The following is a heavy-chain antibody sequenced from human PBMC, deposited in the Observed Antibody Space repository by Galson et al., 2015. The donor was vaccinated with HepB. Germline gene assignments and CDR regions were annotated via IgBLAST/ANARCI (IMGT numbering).Heavy chain of an antibody. J-gene: IGHJ4*02. D-gene: IGHD3-10*01. CDR3: ASSAPKDGSGSYYNIDY. V-gene: IGHV1-46*01. CDR1: GYTFTSYY. CDR2: INPSGGST. Sequence: SVTVSCKASGYTFTSYYMHWVRQAPGQGLEWMGIINPSGGSTSYAQKFQGRVTMTRDTSTSTVYMELSSLRSEDTAVYYCASSAPKDGSGSYYNIDYWGQGTLVTVSS.